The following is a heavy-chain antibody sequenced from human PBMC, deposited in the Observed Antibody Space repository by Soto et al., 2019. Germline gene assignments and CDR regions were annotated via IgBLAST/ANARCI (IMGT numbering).Heavy chain of an antibody. CDR1: GGSISSHY. CDR3: ARSNIGEPILVEGYYYMDV. CDR2: IYYSGST. V-gene: IGHV4-59*11. J-gene: IGHJ6*03. Sequence: SETLSLTCTVSGGSISSHYWSWIRQPPGKGLEWIGYIYYSGSTNYNPSLKSRVTISVDTSKNQFSLKLSSVTAADTAVYYCARSNIGEPILVEGYYYMDVWGKGTTVTVSS. D-gene: IGHD3-10*01.